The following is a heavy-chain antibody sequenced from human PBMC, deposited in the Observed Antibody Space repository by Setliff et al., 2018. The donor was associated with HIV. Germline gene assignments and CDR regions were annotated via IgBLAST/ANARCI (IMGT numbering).Heavy chain of an antibody. Sequence: ASVKVSCKASGYTFTSYDINWVRQATGQGLEWMGWMNPNSGNTGYAQKFQGRVTMTRNTSISTAYMELSSLRSEDTAVYYCASAYCSSTSCYVRWGDGMDVWGQGTTVTVSS. CDR1: GYTFTSYD. CDR2: MNPNSGNT. J-gene: IGHJ6*02. CDR3: ASAYCSSTSCYVRWGDGMDV. V-gene: IGHV1-8*02. D-gene: IGHD2-2*01.